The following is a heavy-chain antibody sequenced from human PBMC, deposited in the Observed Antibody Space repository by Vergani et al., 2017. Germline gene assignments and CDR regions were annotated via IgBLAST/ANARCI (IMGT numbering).Heavy chain of an antibody. CDR2: FDYSGST. Sequence: QLQLQESGPGLVKPSETLSLTCTVSGGSISSSSYYWGWIRQPPGKGLEWIGSFDYSGSTNYNPSLKSRVTISVDTSKNQFSLKLSSVTAADTAVYYCAMAVGSVHYYYMDVWGKGP. CDR3: AMAVGSVHYYYMDV. V-gene: IGHV4-39*01. D-gene: IGHD1-26*01. J-gene: IGHJ6*03. CDR1: GGSISSSSYY.